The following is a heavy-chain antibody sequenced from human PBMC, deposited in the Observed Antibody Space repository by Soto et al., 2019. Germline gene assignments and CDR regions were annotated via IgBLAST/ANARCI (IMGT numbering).Heavy chain of an antibody. CDR3: AKPAAIAAAGTNYFDY. D-gene: IGHD6-13*01. J-gene: IGHJ4*02. Sequence: EVQLLESGGGLVQPGGSLRLSCAASGFTFSSYAMSWVRQAPGKGLEWVSAISGSGGSTYYADSVKGRFTISRDNSKNTLYLQMNSLRAGDTAVYYCAKPAAIAAAGTNYFDYWGQGTLVTVSS. V-gene: IGHV3-23*01. CDR1: GFTFSSYA. CDR2: ISGSGGST.